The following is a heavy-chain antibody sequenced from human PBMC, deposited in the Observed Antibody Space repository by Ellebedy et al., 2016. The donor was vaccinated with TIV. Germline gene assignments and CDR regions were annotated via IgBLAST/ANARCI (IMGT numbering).Heavy chain of an antibody. CDR2: LNPSTGGT. V-gene: IGHV1-46*01. CDR1: GYTFTTYY. D-gene: IGHD2-15*01. CDR3: AREGYCSGGSCYDWFDP. J-gene: IGHJ5*02. Sequence: ASVKVSCKASGYTFTTYYIHWVRQAPGQGLEWVGTLNPSTGGTSYAQKFQGRVTLTRDTSTSTAYMELSSLRSDDTAVYYCAREGYCSGGSCYDWFDPWGQGTLVTVSS.